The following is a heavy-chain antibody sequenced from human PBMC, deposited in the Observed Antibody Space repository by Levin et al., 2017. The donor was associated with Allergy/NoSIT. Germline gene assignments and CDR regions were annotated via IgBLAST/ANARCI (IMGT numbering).Heavy chain of an antibody. D-gene: IGHD4-17*01. CDR3: ARLGDYGDYGRYYFDY. Sequence: ASVKVSCKGSGYSFTSYWIGWVRQMPGKGLEWMGIIYPGDSDTRYSPSFQGQVTISADKSISTAYLQWSSLKASDTAMYYCARLGDYGDYGRYYFDYWGQGTLVTVSS. V-gene: IGHV5-51*01. J-gene: IGHJ4*02. CDR1: GYSFTSYW. CDR2: IYPGDSDT.